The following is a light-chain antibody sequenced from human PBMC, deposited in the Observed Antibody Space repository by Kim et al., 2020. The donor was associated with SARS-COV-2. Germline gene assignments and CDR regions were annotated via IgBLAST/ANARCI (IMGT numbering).Light chain of an antibody. Sequence: QSALTQPRSVSGSPGQSVTISCTGTSSDVGGYNYASWYQQFPGNAPRLMIYDVNKRPSGVPDRFSASKSGNTASLTISGLQADDEADYYCCSYAGGYTQVAFGGGTQLTVL. J-gene: IGLJ2*01. CDR3: CSYAGGYTQVA. V-gene: IGLV2-11*01. CDR2: DVN. CDR1: SSDVGGYNY.